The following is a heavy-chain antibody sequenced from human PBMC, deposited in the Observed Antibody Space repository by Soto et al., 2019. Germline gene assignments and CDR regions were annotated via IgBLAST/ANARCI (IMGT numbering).Heavy chain of an antibody. D-gene: IGHD5-18*01. J-gene: IGHJ5*02. CDR2: IYDSGST. V-gene: IGHV4-39*07. Sequence: HSETLSLTCTVSGASISSSTYYWAWIRRPPGKGLECIGSIYDSGSTNYNPSLKSRVTMSVDTSKNQFSLNLSSVTAADTAVYNCAREHEFSYGLNYFDPWGQGTLVTVSS. CDR1: GASISSSTYY. CDR3: AREHEFSYGLNYFDP.